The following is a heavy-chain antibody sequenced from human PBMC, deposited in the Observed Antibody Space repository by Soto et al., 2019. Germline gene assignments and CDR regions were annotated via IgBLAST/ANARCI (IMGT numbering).Heavy chain of an antibody. D-gene: IGHD2-15*01. CDR1: GFTFSSYS. CDR2: ISSSSSYI. J-gene: IGHJ6*02. Sequence: GGSLRLSCAASGFTFSSYSMNWVRQAPGKGLEWVSSISSSSSYIYYADSVKGRFTISRDNAKNSLYLQMNSLRAEDTAVYYCARAYCSGGSCGMDVWGQGTTVTVSS. V-gene: IGHV3-21*01. CDR3: ARAYCSGGSCGMDV.